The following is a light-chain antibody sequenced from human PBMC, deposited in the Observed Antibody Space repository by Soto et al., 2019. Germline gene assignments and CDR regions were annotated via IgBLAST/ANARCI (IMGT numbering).Light chain of an antibody. Sequence: SYELTQPPPVSVAPGQTARIACGGNDIGSKNVHWYQQKPGQAPVLVVYDDAERPSGTPERVSGSNSGNTAILTIGRVEAGDEDDYYCQVWDSNTAHVVFGAGTKLTVL. CDR1: DIGSKN. V-gene: IGLV3-21*02. CDR2: DDA. J-gene: IGLJ2*01. CDR3: QVWDSNTAHVV.